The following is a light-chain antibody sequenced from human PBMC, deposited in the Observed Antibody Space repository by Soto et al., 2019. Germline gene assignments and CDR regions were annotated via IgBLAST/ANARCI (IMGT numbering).Light chain of an antibody. CDR3: QQYEVVPLIT. CDR2: DAS. CDR1: QDIRKN. J-gene: IGKJ3*01. V-gene: IGKV1-33*01. Sequence: DIQMTQSPSSLSASVGDRVTITCQASQDIRKNLNWYQQKPGKVPKLLIHDASNVETGVPSRFSGSGSGTDFTFTISSLQAEDFATYYCQQYEVVPLITFGPGTKVDMK.